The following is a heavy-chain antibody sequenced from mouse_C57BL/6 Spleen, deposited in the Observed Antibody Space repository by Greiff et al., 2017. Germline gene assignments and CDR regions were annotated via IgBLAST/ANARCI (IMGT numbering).Heavy chain of an antibody. CDR1: GFTFSSYA. CDR2: ISDGGSYT. CDR3: ASEGDEYFDV. J-gene: IGHJ1*03. Sequence: DVMLVESGGGLVKPGGSLKLSCAASGFTFSSYAMSWVRQTPEKRLEWVANISDGGSYTYYTDNVKGRFTISRDNAKINLYLQMSHLKSEDTAMYYSASEGDEYFDVWGTGTTVTVSS. V-gene: IGHV5-4*03. D-gene: IGHD3-3*01.